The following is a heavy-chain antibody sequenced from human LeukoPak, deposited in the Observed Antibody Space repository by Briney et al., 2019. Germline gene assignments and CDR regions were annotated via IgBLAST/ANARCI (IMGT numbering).Heavy chain of an antibody. CDR1: GFTFSNSA. J-gene: IGHJ4*02. CDR2: IVVGSGNT. CDR3: TSDPTFYSGRYCFDY. V-gene: IGHV1-58*01. Sequence: SVKVSCKASGFTFSNSAVQWVRQARGQRLEWIGWIVVGSGNTNYAQKFQERVTITRDMSTSTAYMELSSLRSEDTAVYYCTSDPTFYSGRYCFDYWGQGPLVTVSS. D-gene: IGHD1-26*01.